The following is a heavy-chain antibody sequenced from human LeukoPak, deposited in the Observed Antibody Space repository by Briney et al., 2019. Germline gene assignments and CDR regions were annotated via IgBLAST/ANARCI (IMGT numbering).Heavy chain of an antibody. J-gene: IGHJ6*02. Sequence: GGSLRLSCAASGFTFSSNYMSWVRQAPGKGLEWVSIIYNVGGTYYADSVKGRFTISRDNSKNTLYLQMNSLRAEDTAVYYCARRYSSGWYGMDVWGQGTTVTVSS. D-gene: IGHD6-19*01. V-gene: IGHV3-53*01. CDR3: ARRYSSGWYGMDV. CDR1: GFTFSSNY. CDR2: IYNVGGT.